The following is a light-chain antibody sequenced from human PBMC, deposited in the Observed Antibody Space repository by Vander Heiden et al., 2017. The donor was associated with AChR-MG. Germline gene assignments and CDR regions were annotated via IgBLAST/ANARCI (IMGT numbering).Light chain of an antibody. J-gene: IGKJ3*01. V-gene: IGKV3-11*01. CDR3: QQSGRWPRT. CDR2: DAS. Sequence: DIVLTQSPATLSLSPGETVTPSCRASRNVDSSLAWYQQKPGQSPRLLIFDASHRASDTPVRFSGSGSTTDFTLTISSLEPDDFGVYYCQQSGRWPRTFGQGTKVDI. CDR1: RNVDSS.